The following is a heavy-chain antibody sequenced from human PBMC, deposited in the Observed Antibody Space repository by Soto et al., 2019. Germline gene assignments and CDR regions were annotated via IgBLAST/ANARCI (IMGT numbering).Heavy chain of an antibody. V-gene: IGHV4-30-4*01. CDR3: TRGLFSGRSYSESWYSFHS. Sequence: PSETLSLTCTVSGGSISSGDYYWSWIRQPPGKGLEWIGYIHDSGSTYYNPSLKSRVTISTMSNNKFSLELIAVTAADTAVYYCTRGLFSGRSYSESWYSFHSWRQGTMVIVSS. CDR1: GGSISSGDYY. J-gene: IGHJ4*02. CDR2: IHDSGST. D-gene: IGHD1-26*01.